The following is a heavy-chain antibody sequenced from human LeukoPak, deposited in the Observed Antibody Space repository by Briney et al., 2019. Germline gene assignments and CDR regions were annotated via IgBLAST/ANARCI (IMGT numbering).Heavy chain of an antibody. Sequence: ASVKVSCKASGYTFTNYDINWVRQAPGQGLEWMGRINPNSDDTYYAQKFQGRITMTRDTSISTAHMELSSLRSDDTAVYYCARFEYSSSHFDYWGQGTLVTVSS. V-gene: IGHV1-2*06. J-gene: IGHJ4*02. CDR1: GYTFTNYD. CDR3: ARFEYSSSHFDY. D-gene: IGHD6-6*01. CDR2: INPNSDDT.